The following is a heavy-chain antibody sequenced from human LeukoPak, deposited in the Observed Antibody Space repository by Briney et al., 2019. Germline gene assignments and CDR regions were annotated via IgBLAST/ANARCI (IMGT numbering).Heavy chain of an antibody. Sequence: SQTLSLTCAISGDSVSSKSATWNWIRQSPSRGLEWLGRTYYRSNWYNDYIVSVKSRIIINPDTSKNQFSLQLSSVTPEDTALYYCARGYDGNIDYWGQGTLVTVSS. J-gene: IGHJ4*02. D-gene: IGHD4-23*01. CDR3: ARGYDGNIDY. CDR2: TYYRSNWYN. V-gene: IGHV6-1*01. CDR1: GDSVSSKSAT.